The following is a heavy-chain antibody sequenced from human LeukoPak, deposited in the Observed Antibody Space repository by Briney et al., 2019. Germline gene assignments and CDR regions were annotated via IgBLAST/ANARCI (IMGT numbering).Heavy chain of an antibody. J-gene: IGHJ4*02. D-gene: IGHD3-10*01. CDR2: IYYSGST. Sequence: PSETLSLTCTVSGGSISSSSYYWGWIRQPPGKGLEWIGSIYYSGSTYYNPSLKSRVTISVDTSKNQFSLKLSSVTAADTAVYYCARDPGVLDYWGQRTLVTVSS. CDR1: GGSISSSSYY. CDR3: ARDPGVLDY. V-gene: IGHV4-39*07.